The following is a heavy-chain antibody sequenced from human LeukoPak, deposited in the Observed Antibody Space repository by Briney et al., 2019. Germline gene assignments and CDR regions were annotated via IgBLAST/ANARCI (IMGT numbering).Heavy chain of an antibody. V-gene: IGHV4-61*02. Sequence: SETLSLTCTVSGGSISSGSYYWSWIRQPAGKGLEWIGRIHTSGSTNYNPSLKSRVTISVNTSKNQFSLKLSSVTAADTAVYYCARRSLAVADDYWGQGTLVTVSS. CDR1: GGSISSGSYY. J-gene: IGHJ4*02. CDR3: ARRSLAVADDY. D-gene: IGHD6-19*01. CDR2: IHTSGST.